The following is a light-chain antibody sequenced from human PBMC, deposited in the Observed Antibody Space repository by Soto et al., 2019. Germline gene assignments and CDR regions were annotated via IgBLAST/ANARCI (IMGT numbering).Light chain of an antibody. CDR3: ATWDSSLSAGV. V-gene: IGLV1-51*01. CDR1: SSNIGNNY. Sequence: QSALTQPPSVSAAPGQTVTISCSGSSSNIGNNYVSWYQQLPGTAPKLLIYDNDKRPSGTPDRFSGSKSGTSATLGVTGLQTGDEADYYCATWDSSLSAGVFGGGTKLTVL. J-gene: IGLJ2*01. CDR2: DND.